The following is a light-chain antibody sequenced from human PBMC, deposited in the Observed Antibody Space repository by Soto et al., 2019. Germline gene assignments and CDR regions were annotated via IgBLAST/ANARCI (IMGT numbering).Light chain of an antibody. CDR3: QQYGSSRWT. Sequence: EIVLTQSPDTLSLFPWERATLSCRASQSVSSTYLAWYQQKPGQAPRPLISAASSRATGTPDRFSGSGSGTDFTLTISRLEPEDFAVYYCQQYGSSRWTFGQGTKVEIK. CDR1: QSVSSTY. V-gene: IGKV3-20*01. CDR2: AAS. J-gene: IGKJ1*01.